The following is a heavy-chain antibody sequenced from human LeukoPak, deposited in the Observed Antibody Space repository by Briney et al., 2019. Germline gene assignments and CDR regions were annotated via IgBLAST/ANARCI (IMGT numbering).Heavy chain of an antibody. V-gene: IGHV3-23*01. CDR3: AKDTQVRGDKSGYSDY. D-gene: IGHD3-22*01. Sequence: GGSLRLSCAASGFTFSSYAMNWVRQAPGKGLEWVSGISGGGGTYYADSVEGRFTISRDNSKNALYLQMNSLRAEDTAVYYCAKDTQVRGDKSGYSDYWGQGTLVTVSS. J-gene: IGHJ4*02. CDR2: ISGGGGT. CDR1: GFTFSSYA.